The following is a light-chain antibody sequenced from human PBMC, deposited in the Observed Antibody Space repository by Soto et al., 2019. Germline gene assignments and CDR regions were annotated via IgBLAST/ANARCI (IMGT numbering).Light chain of an antibody. CDR3: QQRSNWPIT. J-gene: IGKJ5*01. CDR1: QSVTSTS. V-gene: IGKV3D-20*02. Sequence: EVVLTQSPGTLSFSPGERATLSCRASQSVTSTSSAWYQQKPGQAPRLLIFGASNRATGIPARFSGSGSGTDFTLTINSLEPEDFAVYYCQQRSNWPITFGQGTRLEIK. CDR2: GAS.